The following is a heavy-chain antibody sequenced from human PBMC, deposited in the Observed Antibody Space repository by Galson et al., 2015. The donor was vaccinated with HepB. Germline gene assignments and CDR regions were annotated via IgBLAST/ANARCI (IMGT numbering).Heavy chain of an antibody. V-gene: IGHV3-30-3*01. Sequence: SLRLSCAGSGFDFNDSSIHWVRQSPGKGLEWVAGVSFDGRNTYYADSVKGRFIISRDSSKKTVYLQMNSLRSKDTAVYYCTRAAAGRTATTTLAWDQGLLVTVSS. CDR1: GFDFNDSS. J-gene: IGHJ5*02. D-gene: IGHD4-17*01. CDR2: VSFDGRNT. CDR3: TRAAAGRTATTTLA.